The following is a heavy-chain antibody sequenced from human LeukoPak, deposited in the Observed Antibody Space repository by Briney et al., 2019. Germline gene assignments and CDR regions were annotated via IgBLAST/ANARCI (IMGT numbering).Heavy chain of an antibody. V-gene: IGHV3-30-3*01. Sequence: GRSLRLSCAASGFTFSSYAMHWVRQAPGKGLEWVAVISYDGSNKYYADSVKGRFTISRDNSKNTLYLQMNSLRAEDTAVYYCGRDRRKAGVGTVFDYWGREPRVTVP. D-gene: IGHD6-19*01. J-gene: IGHJ4*02. CDR1: GFTFSSYA. CDR3: GRDRRKAGVGTVFDY. CDR2: ISYDGSNK.